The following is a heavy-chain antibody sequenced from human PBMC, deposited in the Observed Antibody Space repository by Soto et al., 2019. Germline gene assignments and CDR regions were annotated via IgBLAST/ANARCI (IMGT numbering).Heavy chain of an antibody. Sequence: SETLSLTCAVSGGSISRGSYSWSWIRQPPGKGLEWIGYIYHSGSTYYYPSLKSRVTISVDRSKNQFSLKLSSVTAADTAVYYCARGGVDYYDSSGYYFSPYYFDYWGQGTLVTVSS. D-gene: IGHD3-22*01. CDR1: GGSISRGSYS. J-gene: IGHJ4*02. V-gene: IGHV4-30-2*01. CDR2: IYHSGST. CDR3: ARGGVDYYDSSGYYFSPYYFDY.